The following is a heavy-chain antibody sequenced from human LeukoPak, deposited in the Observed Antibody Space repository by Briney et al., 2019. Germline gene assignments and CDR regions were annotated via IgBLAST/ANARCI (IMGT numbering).Heavy chain of an antibody. V-gene: IGHV3-23*01. Sequence: SGGSLRLSCAGSGFTFNRAAMSWVRKAPGKGLEWVSGISGSGGDTHYSDSVKGRFTISRGNAKTTVYLQMNSLRTEDTAEYYCAKEGRLTVAAVVVENYFDYWGQGTPVTVSA. CDR1: GFTFNRAA. CDR2: ISGSGGDT. J-gene: IGHJ4*02. D-gene: IGHD3-22*01. CDR3: AKEGRLTVAAVVVENYFDY.